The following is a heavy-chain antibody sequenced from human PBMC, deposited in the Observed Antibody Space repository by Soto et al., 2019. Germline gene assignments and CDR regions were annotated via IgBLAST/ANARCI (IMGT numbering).Heavy chain of an antibody. D-gene: IGHD6-6*01. CDR1: GFTFDDDA. CDR3: AKDKRAARPDAFDI. J-gene: IGHJ3*02. CDR2: ISWNSGSI. Sequence: EVQLVESGGGVVQPGRSLRLSCGASGFTFDDDAMHWVRQAPGKGLEWVSGISWNSGSIGYADSVKGRFTISRDKAKNSLYLQMNSLRAEYTALYYCAKDKRAARPDAFDIWGQGTMVTVS. V-gene: IGHV3-9*01.